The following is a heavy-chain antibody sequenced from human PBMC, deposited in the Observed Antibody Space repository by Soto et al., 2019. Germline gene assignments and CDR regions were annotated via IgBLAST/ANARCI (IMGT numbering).Heavy chain of an antibody. CDR1: GFTFSSYA. Sequence: EVQLLESGGGLVQPGGSLRLSCAASGFTFSSYAMNWVRQAPGKGLEWVSAISGSGGSTYYADSVKGRFTISRDNSKNTLYLQMNSLRAEDTAVYYCAKVKQWTSYYFDYWGQGTLVTVSS. CDR2: ISGSGGST. V-gene: IGHV3-23*01. J-gene: IGHJ4*02. CDR3: AKVKQWTSYYFDY. D-gene: IGHD6-19*01.